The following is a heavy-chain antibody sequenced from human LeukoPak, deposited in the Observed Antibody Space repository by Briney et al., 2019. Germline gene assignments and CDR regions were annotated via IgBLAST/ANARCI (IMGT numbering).Heavy chain of an antibody. J-gene: IGHJ4*02. V-gene: IGHV3-23*01. CDR3: ASHRSTLTGYSTPYFDY. Sequence: GGSLRLSCAACGVTFSSYAMSWVRQARGRGLEWVSTISGSGSITYYADSVKGRFTISSANSKHTLYLQMTRLSAEDTAVYYCASHRSTLTGYSTPYFDYWGQGTLVSVSS. CDR1: GVTFSSYA. D-gene: IGHD3/OR15-3a*01. CDR2: ISGSGSIT.